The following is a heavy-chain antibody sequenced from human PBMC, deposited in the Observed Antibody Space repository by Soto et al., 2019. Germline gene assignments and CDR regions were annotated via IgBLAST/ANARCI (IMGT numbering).Heavy chain of an antibody. D-gene: IGHD6-19*01. V-gene: IGHV3-74*01. CDR3: AVAVAGGGWFDP. CDR1: GFTFSTYW. CDR2: INSDGSST. Sequence: GGSLRLSCAASGFTFSTYWMHWVRQAPGKGLVWVSRINSDGSSTSYADSVKGRFTISRDNAKNMLYLQMNSLRAEDTAVYYCAVAVAGGGWFDPWGQGTLVTVSS. J-gene: IGHJ5*02.